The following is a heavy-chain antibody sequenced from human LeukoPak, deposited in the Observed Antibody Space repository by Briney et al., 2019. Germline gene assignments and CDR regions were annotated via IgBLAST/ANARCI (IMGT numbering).Heavy chain of an antibody. J-gene: IGHJ4*02. Sequence: PSETLSLTCAVYGGSFSGYYWSWIRQPPGKGLEWIGEINHSGSTNYNPSLKSRVTISVDTSKNQFSLKLSSVIAADTAVYYCAAYCGGDCYSGRTSFFYFDYWGQGTLVTVSS. D-gene: IGHD2-21*02. V-gene: IGHV4-34*01. CDR2: INHSGST. CDR1: GGSFSGYY. CDR3: AAYCGGDCYSGRTSFFYFDY.